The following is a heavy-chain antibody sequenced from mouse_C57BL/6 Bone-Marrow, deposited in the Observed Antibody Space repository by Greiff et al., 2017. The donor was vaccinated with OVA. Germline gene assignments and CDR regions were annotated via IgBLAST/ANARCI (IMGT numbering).Heavy chain of an antibody. D-gene: IGHD4-1*02. CDR3: ARRPTGSLFDY. J-gene: IGHJ2*01. V-gene: IGHV1-26*01. Sequence: VQLQQSGPELVKPGASVKISCKASGYTFTDYYMNWVKQSHGKSLEWIGDINPNNGGTSYNQKFKGKATLTVDKSSSTAYMELRSLTSEDSAVYYCARRPTGSLFDYWGQGTTLTVSS. CDR2: INPNNGGT. CDR1: GYTFTDYY.